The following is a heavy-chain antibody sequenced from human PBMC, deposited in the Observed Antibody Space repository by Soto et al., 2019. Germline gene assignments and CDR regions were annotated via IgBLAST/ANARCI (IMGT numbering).Heavy chain of an antibody. CDR2: INHSGST. J-gene: IGHJ6*02. CDR1: GGSFSGYY. D-gene: IGHD3-10*01. Sequence: SETLSLTCAVYGGSFSGYYWSWIRQPPGKGLEWIGEINHSGSTNYNPSLKSRVTISVDTSKNQFSLKLSSVTAADTAVYYCARGLGALRGVYDVWGQGTTVTVSS. CDR3: ARGLGALRGVYDV. V-gene: IGHV4-34*01.